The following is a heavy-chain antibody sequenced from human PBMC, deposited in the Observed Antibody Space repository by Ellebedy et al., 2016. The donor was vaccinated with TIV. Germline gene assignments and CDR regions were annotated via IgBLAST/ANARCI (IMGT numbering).Heavy chain of an antibody. CDR1: GFTFSNYA. D-gene: IGHD6-13*01. Sequence: GESLKISCVGSGFTFSNYAVHWVRHAPGKGLEWVAVISDDGSIIVYADSVKGRFTISRDNSENTVYLQMNSLRLEDTASYYCARAYSSSWYAGYWGRGILVTVPS. V-gene: IGHV3-30*04. CDR3: ARAYSSSWYAGY. CDR2: ISDDGSII. J-gene: IGHJ4*02.